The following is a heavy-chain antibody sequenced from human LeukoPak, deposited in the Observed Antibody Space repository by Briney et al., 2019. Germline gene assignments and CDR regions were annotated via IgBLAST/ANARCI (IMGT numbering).Heavy chain of an antibody. Sequence: GGSLRLSCAASGFTFSDYYMSWIRQAPGKGLGWVSYISSSGSTIYYADSVKGRFTISRDNAKNSLYLQMNSLRAEDTAVYYCARDFRDPITMIVVVIPFFDYWGQGTLVTVSS. D-gene: IGHD3-22*01. CDR2: ISSSGSTI. V-gene: IGHV3-11*01. CDR3: ARDFRDPITMIVVVIPFFDY. CDR1: GFTFSDYY. J-gene: IGHJ4*02.